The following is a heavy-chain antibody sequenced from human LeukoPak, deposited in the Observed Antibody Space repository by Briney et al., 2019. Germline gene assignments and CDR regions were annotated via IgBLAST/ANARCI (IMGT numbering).Heavy chain of an antibody. J-gene: IGHJ4*02. Sequence: PSETLSLTYTVSGGSIRSYYWSWIRQPPGKGLEWIGYIYYSGSTNYNPSLKSRVTISVDTSKNQFSLKLSSVTAADTAVYYCARRTYSSGWYYFDYWGQGTLVTVSS. CDR3: ARRTYSSGWYYFDY. CDR2: IYYSGST. CDR1: GGSIRSYY. D-gene: IGHD6-19*01. V-gene: IGHV4-59*01.